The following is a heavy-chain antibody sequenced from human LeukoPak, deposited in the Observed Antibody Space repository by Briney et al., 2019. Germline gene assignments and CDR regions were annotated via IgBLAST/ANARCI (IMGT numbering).Heavy chain of an antibody. V-gene: IGHV3-49*04. D-gene: IGHD2-21*01. J-gene: IGHJ3*02. CDR1: GFTFGDYA. CDR2: IRSKAYGGTT. CDR3: TRICGGDCYNAFDI. Sequence: QAGGSLRLSCTASGFTFGDYAMNWVRQAPGKGLEWVGFIRSKAYGGTTEYAASVKGRFTISRDDSKSIAYLQMNSLKTEDTAVYYCTRICGGDCYNAFDIWGQGTMVTVSS.